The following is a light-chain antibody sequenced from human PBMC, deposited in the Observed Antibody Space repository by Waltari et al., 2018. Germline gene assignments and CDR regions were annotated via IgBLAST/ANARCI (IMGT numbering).Light chain of an antibody. CDR1: QSIGSS. Sequence: DIQMTQSPSTLSASVGDRVTITCRASQSIGSSLAWYQQKPGKAPKLLIYKASNLESGLPSRFSGSESGTEFTLTISSLQPDDFTTYYCQQYNSYPITFGPGTKVDIK. CDR3: QQYNSYPIT. CDR2: KAS. V-gene: IGKV1-5*03. J-gene: IGKJ3*01.